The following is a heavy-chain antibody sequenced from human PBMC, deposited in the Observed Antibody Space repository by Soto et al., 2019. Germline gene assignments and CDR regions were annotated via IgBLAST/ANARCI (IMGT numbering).Heavy chain of an antibody. CDR2: TSYDGSKK. CDR1: GFTFSSYG. CDR3: ANPEYSGDGGTDAFDI. Sequence: QVQLVESGGGVVQPGRSLRLSCAASGFTFSSYGMHWVRQAPGRGLEWVAATSYDGSKKYYADSVKGRFTISRDNSKNTLYLEMNSLRAEDTAVYYCANPEYSGDGGTDAFDIWGQGTMVTVSS. D-gene: IGHD5-12*01. V-gene: IGHV3-30*18. J-gene: IGHJ3*02.